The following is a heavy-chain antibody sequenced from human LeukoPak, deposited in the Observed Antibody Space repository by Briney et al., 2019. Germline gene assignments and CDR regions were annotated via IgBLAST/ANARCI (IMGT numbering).Heavy chain of an antibody. J-gene: IGHJ3*02. Sequence: ASVKVSCKASGYTFTSHDINWVRQATGQGLEWMGWMNPNSDNTGYAQKFQGRVTITRNNSISTVYMELSSLRSEDTAVYYCAKAVDLATISVDIWGQGTMVTVSS. CDR1: GYTFTSHD. D-gene: IGHD5-24*01. CDR2: MNPNSDNT. V-gene: IGHV1-8*03. CDR3: AKAVDLATISVDI.